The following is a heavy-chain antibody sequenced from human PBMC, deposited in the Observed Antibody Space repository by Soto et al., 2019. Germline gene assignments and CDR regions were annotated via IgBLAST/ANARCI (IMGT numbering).Heavy chain of an antibody. CDR3: AKDLVSIFGVAPDY. Sequence: VGSLILSCSASGFTFSSYSMSLVRQAPGKGLEWVSAISGSGGSTDYADSVKGRFTISRDNSKNTLYLQMNSLRAEDTALYYCAKDLVSIFGVAPDYWGQGTLVTVSS. D-gene: IGHD3-3*01. J-gene: IGHJ4*02. V-gene: IGHV3-23*01. CDR1: GFTFSSYS. CDR2: ISGSGGST.